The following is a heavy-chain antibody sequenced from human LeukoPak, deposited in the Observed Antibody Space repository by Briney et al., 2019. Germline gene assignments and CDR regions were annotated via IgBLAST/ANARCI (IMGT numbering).Heavy chain of an antibody. CDR3: ARGAWTAYYLDY. D-gene: IGHD3/OR15-3a*01. J-gene: IGHJ4*02. CDR1: GFTFSSYW. Sequence: PGGSLRLSCEASGFTFSSYWMHWVPQAPGKGLVWVSRIKGDGISTNYADSVKGRFTISRDNAKNTVYLQMNSLRAEDTAVYYCARGAWTAYYLDYWGQGTLVTVSS. V-gene: IGHV3-74*01. CDR2: IKGDGIST.